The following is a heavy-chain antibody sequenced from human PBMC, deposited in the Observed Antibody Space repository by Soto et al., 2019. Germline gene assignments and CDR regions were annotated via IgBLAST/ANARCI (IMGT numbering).Heavy chain of an antibody. CDR1: GFTFGDYA. J-gene: IGHJ4*02. Sequence: GGSLRLSCTASGFTFGDYAMSWFRQAPGKGLEWVGFIRSKAYGGTTEYAASVKGRFTISRDDSKSIAYLQMNSLKTEDTAVYYCGGGRSALLNWGSTYFDYWGQGTLVTVSS. D-gene: IGHD7-27*01. V-gene: IGHV3-49*03. CDR3: GGGRSALLNWGSTYFDY. CDR2: IRSKAYGGTT.